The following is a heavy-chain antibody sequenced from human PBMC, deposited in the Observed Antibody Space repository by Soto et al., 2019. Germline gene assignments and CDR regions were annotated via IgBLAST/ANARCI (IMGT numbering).Heavy chain of an antibody. D-gene: IGHD3-10*01. CDR2: ISAYNGNT. CDR3: ARDSEVVRGFFYYGMDV. Sequence: ASVKVSCKASGYTFTSYGISWVRQAPGQGLEWMGWISAYNGNTNYAQKLQGRVTMTTDTSTSTAYMELRSLRSDDTAVYYCARDSEVVRGFFYYGMDVWGQGTTVTVSS. V-gene: IGHV1-18*01. CDR1: GYTFTSYG. J-gene: IGHJ6*02.